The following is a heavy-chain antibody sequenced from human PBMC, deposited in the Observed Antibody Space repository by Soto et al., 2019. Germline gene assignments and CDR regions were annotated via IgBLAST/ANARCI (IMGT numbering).Heavy chain of an antibody. CDR3: ARQNYYDSSGYFPSP. V-gene: IGHV5-10-1*01. J-gene: IGHJ5*02. D-gene: IGHD3-22*01. CDR1: GYSFTSYW. Sequence: GESLKISCKGSGYSFTSYWISWVRQMPGKGLEWMGRIDPSDSYTNYSPSFQGHVTISADKSISTAYLQWSSLKASDTAMYYCARQNYYDSSGYFPSPWGQGTLVTVSS. CDR2: IDPSDSYT.